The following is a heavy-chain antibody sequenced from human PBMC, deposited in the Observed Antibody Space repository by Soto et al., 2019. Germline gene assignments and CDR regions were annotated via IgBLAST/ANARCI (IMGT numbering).Heavy chain of an antibody. V-gene: IGHV3-20*04. CDR1: GFTFDDYG. CDR2: INWNGGST. J-gene: IGHJ4*02. D-gene: IGHD3-9*01. CDR3: ERVPHYDILNGPDY. Sequence: GGSLRLSCAASGFTFDDYGLTWVRQAPGKGLEWVSGINWNGGSTRYADSVKGRFTISRDNAKNSLYLQMNSLRAEDTALYYCERVPHYDILNGPDYWGQGTLVTVSS.